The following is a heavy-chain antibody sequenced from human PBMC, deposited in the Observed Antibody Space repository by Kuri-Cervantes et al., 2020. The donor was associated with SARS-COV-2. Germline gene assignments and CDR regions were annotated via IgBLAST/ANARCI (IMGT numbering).Heavy chain of an antibody. CDR1: GYSISSGYY. CDR2: IYTSGST. CDR3: ARVPSWGYIDAFDI. J-gene: IGHJ3*02. V-gene: IGHV4-38-2*01. Sequence: GSLRLSCAVSGYSISSGYYWGWIRQPPGKGLEWIGRIYTSGSTNYNPSLKSRVTMSVDTSKNQFSLKLSSVTAADTAVYYCARVPSWGYIDAFDIWGQGTMVTVSS. D-gene: IGHD1-1*01.